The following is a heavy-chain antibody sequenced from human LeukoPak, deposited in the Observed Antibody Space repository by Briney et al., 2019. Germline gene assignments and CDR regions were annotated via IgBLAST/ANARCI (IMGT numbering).Heavy chain of an antibody. D-gene: IGHD3-22*01. V-gene: IGHV3-48*04. CDR2: ISDSSSTI. J-gene: IGHJ6*02. Sequence: GGSLRLSCAASGFTFTTYSMNWVRQAPGRGLEWVSYISDSSSTIYYADSVKGRFTISRDNAKNSLYLQMNSLRAEDTAVYYCARGEARFTIIRDAMDVWGQGTTVIVSS. CDR3: ARGEARFTIIRDAMDV. CDR1: GFTFTTYS.